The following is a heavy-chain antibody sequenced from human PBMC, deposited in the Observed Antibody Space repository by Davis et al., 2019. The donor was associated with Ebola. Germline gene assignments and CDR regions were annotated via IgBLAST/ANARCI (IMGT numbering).Heavy chain of an antibody. CDR3: ARDYQGDDAFDI. V-gene: IGHV1-18*01. CDR1: GYTFTSYG. J-gene: IGHJ3*02. Sequence: ASVKVSCKASGYTFTSYGISWVRQAPGLGLEWLGWINTYNANTNYAQKLQGRVTMTTDTSTSTAYMELRSLRSEDTAVYYCARDYQGDDAFDIWGQGTMVTVSS. CDR2: INTYNANT. D-gene: IGHD3-10*01.